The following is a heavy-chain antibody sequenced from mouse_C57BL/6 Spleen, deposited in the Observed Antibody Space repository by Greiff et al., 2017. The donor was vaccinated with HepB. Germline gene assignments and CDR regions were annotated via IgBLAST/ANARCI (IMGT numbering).Heavy chain of an antibody. CDR2: IRNKANGYTT. CDR3: ARCNYYYFDY. V-gene: IGHV7-3*01. J-gene: IGHJ2*01. Sequence: EVKLVESGGGLVQPGGSLSLSCAASGFTFTDYYMSWVRQPPGKALEWLGFIRNKANGYTTEYSASVKGRFTISRDNSQSILYLQMNALRAEDSATYYCARCNYYYFDYWGQGTTLTVSS. D-gene: IGHD1-1*02. CDR1: GFTFTDYY.